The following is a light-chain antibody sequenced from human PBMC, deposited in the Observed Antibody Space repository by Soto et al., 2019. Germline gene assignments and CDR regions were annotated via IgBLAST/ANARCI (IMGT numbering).Light chain of an antibody. Sequence: EVVRTQSKATLSVSPGERATLSCRASQFISSNLAWYQQKAAQAPRLLIYGTSTRATGIPARFSGSGSGTDFTLTISSLQLEDFAVYYCQQYNNWPRTFGQGTKVDIK. CDR1: QFISSN. CDR2: GTS. V-gene: IGKV3-15*01. CDR3: QQYNNWPRT. J-gene: IGKJ1*01.